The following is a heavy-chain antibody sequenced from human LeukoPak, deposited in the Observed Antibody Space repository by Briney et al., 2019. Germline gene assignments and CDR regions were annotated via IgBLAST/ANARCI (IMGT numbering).Heavy chain of an antibody. CDR1: GGSFSGYY. D-gene: IGHD2-2*01. CDR2: INHSGST. V-gene: IGHV4-34*01. J-gene: IGHJ6*02. CDR3: ARDRSTAAIRVLGEYYGMDV. Sequence: PSETLSLTCAVYGGSFSGYYWSWIRQPPGKGLEWIGEINHSGSTNYNPSLKSRVTISVDTSKNQFSLKLSSVTAADTAVYYCARDRSTAAIRVLGEYYGMDVWGQGTTVTVSS.